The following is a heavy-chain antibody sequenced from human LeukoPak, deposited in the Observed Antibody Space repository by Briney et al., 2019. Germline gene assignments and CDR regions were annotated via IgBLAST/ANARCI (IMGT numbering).Heavy chain of an antibody. CDR2: MNPNSGNT. CDR3: ARGVQGPLGDWFDP. Sequence: GASVKVSCKASGYTFTSYDINWVRQATGQGLEWMGWMNPNSGNTGYAQKFQGRVTMTRNTSISTAYMELGSLRSEDTAVYYCARGVQGPLGDWFDPWGQGTLVTVSS. D-gene: IGHD1-1*01. J-gene: IGHJ5*02. V-gene: IGHV1-8*01. CDR1: GYTFTSYD.